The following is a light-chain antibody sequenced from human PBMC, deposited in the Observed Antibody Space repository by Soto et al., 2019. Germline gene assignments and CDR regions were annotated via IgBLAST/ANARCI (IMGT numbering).Light chain of an antibody. Sequence: DIQLIQSPSSVSASIGDRVTMTCRASQGVTRWLAWYQQKPGRAPKLLIYTASSLQSGVPSRFIASGSGTDVSLTISSLQPADFATYYCQQANTFPLTFGGGTKVEIK. V-gene: IGKV1-12*01. J-gene: IGKJ4*01. CDR1: QGVTRW. CDR3: QQANTFPLT. CDR2: TAS.